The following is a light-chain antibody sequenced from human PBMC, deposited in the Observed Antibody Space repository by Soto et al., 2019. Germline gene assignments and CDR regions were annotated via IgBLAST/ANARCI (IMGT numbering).Light chain of an antibody. J-gene: IGKJ1*01. V-gene: IGKV1D-16*01. CDR3: QQYNSYLWT. Sequence: DIQMTQSPSSVSASVGARITITCRASQDIGGRLAWFKQKPGKAPQYLSQAASSLQSGVPSRFRGSGSETDFTLTISSLKPDDFETYYCQQYNSYLWTFGQGTKVDIK. CDR2: AAS. CDR1: QDIGGR.